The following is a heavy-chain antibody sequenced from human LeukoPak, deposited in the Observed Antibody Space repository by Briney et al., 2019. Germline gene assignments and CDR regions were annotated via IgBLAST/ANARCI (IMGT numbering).Heavy chain of an antibody. V-gene: IGHV1-8*02. Sequence: ASVKVSCKASGYTFTGYYMHWVRQAPGQGLEWMGWMNPNSGNTGYAQKFQGRVIMTRNTSISTAYMELSSLRSEDTAVYYCARATTASDVQHWGQGTLVTVSS. CDR2: MNPNSGNT. D-gene: IGHD4-11*01. CDR1: GYTFTGYY. CDR3: ARATTASDVQH. J-gene: IGHJ1*01.